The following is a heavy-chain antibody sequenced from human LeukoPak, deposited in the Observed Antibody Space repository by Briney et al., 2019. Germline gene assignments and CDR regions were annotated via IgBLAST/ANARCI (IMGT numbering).Heavy chain of an antibody. CDR2: IYYSGST. CDR1: GGSISSYY. D-gene: IGHD6-13*01. CDR3: TRRAVGTFDY. J-gene: IGHJ4*02. V-gene: IGHV4-39*01. Sequence: SETLSLTCTVSGGSISSYYWSWIRQPPGKGLEWIGSIYYSGSTYYNPSLKSRVSISIDTSKNQFSLNLSSVTAADTAVYYCTRRAVGTFDYWGQGTLVTVSS.